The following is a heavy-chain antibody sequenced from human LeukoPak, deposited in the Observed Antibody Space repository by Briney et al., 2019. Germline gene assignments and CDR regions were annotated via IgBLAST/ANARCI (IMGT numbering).Heavy chain of an antibody. D-gene: IGHD2-21*01. V-gene: IGHV3-49*04. CDR3: TRDLLDCGGDCYSAYFDY. CDR1: GFTFGDYA. Sequence: GGSLRLSCTASGFTFGDYAMSWVRQAPGKGLEWVGFIRSKAYGGTTEYAASVKGRFTISRDDSKSIAYLQTNSLKTEDTAVYYCTRDLLDCGGDCYSAYFDYWGQGTLVTVSS. CDR2: IRSKAYGGTT. J-gene: IGHJ4*02.